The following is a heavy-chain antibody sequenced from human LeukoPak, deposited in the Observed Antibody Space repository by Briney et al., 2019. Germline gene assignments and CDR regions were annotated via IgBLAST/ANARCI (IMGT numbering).Heavy chain of an antibody. CDR3: AGETTVTIPQAFYYYYMDV. D-gene: IGHD4-17*01. J-gene: IGHJ6*03. V-gene: IGHV4-39*07. CDR2: IYYSGST. Sequence: PSETLSLTCTVSGGSISSSSYYWGWIRQPPGKGLEWIGSIYYSGSTYYNPSLKSRVTISVDTSKNQFSLKLSSVTAADTAVYYCAGETTVTIPQAFYYYYMDVWGKGTTVTVSS. CDR1: GGSISSSSYY.